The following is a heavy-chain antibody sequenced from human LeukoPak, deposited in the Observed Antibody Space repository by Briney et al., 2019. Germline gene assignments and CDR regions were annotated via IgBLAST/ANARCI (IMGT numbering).Heavy chain of an antibody. V-gene: IGHV3-11*01. D-gene: IGHD1-26*01. CDR2: INSSGSMT. CDR1: GFIFSDYY. J-gene: IGHJ4*02. CDR3: ARATRGGVGASSY. Sequence: GGSLRLSCRASGFIFSDYYLSWIRQTPGKGLEWLSYINSSGSMTDYADSVKGRFTISRDNAKNSVYLQMTSLRTEDTAVYYCARATRGGVGASSYWGQGTLVTVST.